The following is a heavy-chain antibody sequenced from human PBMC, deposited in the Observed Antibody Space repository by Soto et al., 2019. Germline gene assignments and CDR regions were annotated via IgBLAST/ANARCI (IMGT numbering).Heavy chain of an antibody. CDR2: IKQDGSEK. CDR1: GFTFSSYW. J-gene: IGHJ4*02. Sequence: EVQLVESGGGLVQPGGSLRLSCAASGFTFSSYWMSWVRQAPGKGLEWVANIKQDGSEKYYVDSVKGRFTISRDNSRNTLYLQMTTLRAEDTALYHCAKDHWGSYSGQGTLVTVSS. CDR3: AKDHWGSY. V-gene: IGHV3-7*03. D-gene: IGHD3-16*01.